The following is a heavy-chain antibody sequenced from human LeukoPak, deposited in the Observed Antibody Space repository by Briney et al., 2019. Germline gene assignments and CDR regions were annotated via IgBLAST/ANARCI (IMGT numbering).Heavy chain of an antibody. CDR2: TYYSGST. CDR3: ARASWNWWFDP. Sequence: SETLSLTCTVSGGSISSGDYYWSWIRQPPGKGLEWIGYTYYSGSTYYNPSLKSRVTISVDTSKNQFSLKLSSVTAADTAVYYCARASWNWWFDPWGQGTLVTVSS. CDR1: GGSISSGDYY. D-gene: IGHD1-7*01. J-gene: IGHJ5*02. V-gene: IGHV4-30-4*08.